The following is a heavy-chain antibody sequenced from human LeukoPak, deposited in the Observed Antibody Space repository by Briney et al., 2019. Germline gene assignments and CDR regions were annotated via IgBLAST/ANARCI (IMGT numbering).Heavy chain of an antibody. V-gene: IGHV4-31*03. D-gene: IGHD6-13*01. Sequence: SETLSLTCTVSGGSISSGGYYWSWIRQHPGKGLEWIGYIYYSGSTYYNPSLKSRVTISVDTSKNQFSLKLGSVTAADTAVYYCAREISSSWIIDYWGQGTLVTVSS. CDR3: AREISSSWIIDY. J-gene: IGHJ4*02. CDR2: IYYSGST. CDR1: GGSISSGGYY.